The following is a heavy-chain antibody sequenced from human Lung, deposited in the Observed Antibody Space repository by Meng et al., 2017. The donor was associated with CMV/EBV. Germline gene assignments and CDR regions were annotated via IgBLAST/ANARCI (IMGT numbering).Heavy chain of an antibody. CDR2: IFSNDEK. Sequence: GXXLVXPTETLTLTCTVSGFSLSNARMGVSWIRQPPGKALEWLAHIFSNDEKSYSTSLKSRLTISKDTSKSQVVLTMTNMDPVDTATYYCARGLADYDFWSGYYNYYGMDVWXQGTTVTVSS. J-gene: IGHJ6*02. CDR3: ARGLADYDFWSGYYNYYGMDV. D-gene: IGHD3-3*01. CDR1: GFSLSNARMG. V-gene: IGHV2-26*01.